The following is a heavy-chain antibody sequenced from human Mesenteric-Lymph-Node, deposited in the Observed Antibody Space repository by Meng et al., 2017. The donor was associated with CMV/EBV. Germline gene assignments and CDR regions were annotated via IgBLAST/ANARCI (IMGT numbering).Heavy chain of an antibody. V-gene: IGHV1-46*01. CDR2: VNPNGDAA. CDR1: GYSFTTHY. D-gene: IGHD2/OR15-2a*01. CDR3: ARRNRDEYFFDY. J-gene: IGHJ4*02. Sequence: ASVKVSCKASGYSFTTHYMNWVRQAPGQGLEWMGMVNPNGDAAGYAQKFQGRVTMTGDTSTNTVFLEVNSLTSEDTAVYFCARRNRDEYFFDYWGQGTLVTVSS.